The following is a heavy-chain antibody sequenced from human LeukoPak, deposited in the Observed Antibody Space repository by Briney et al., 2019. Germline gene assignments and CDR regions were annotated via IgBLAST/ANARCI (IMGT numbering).Heavy chain of an antibody. Sequence: GGSLRLSCAASGFTFSSYSMNWVRQAPGKGLEWVSSISSSSSYIYYADSVKGRFTISRDNAKNSLYLQMNSLRAEDTAVYYCARVSQATVTTLRLDYWGQGTLVTVCS. CDR3: ARVSQATVTTLRLDY. V-gene: IGHV3-21*01. CDR1: GFTFSSYS. J-gene: IGHJ4*02. D-gene: IGHD4-17*01. CDR2: ISSSSSYI.